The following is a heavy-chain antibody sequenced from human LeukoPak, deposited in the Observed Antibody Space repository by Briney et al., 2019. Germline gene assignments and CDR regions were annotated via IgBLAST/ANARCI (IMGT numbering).Heavy chain of an antibody. Sequence: GGSLRLSCAASGFTFSSYAMHWVRQAPGKGLEWVAVISYDGSNKYYADSVKGRFTISRDNSKNTLYLQMNSLRAEDTAVYYCATLYDSSAYYYHYWGQGTLVTVSS. V-gene: IGHV3-30*04. CDR3: ATLYDSSAYYYHY. CDR2: ISYDGSNK. D-gene: IGHD3-22*01. J-gene: IGHJ4*02. CDR1: GFTFSSYA.